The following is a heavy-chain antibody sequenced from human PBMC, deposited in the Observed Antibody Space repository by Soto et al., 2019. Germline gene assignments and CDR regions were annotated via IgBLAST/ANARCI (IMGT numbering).Heavy chain of an antibody. Sequence: GESLKISCQGSGYSFTSYWISWVRQMPGKGLEWMGRIDPSDSYTNYSPSFQGHVTISADKSISTAYLQWSSLKASDTAMYYCARHPSQSSSWFDYWGQGTLVTVSS. CDR2: IDPSDSYT. CDR1: GYSFTSYW. D-gene: IGHD6-13*01. V-gene: IGHV5-10-1*01. CDR3: ARHPSQSSSWFDY. J-gene: IGHJ4*02.